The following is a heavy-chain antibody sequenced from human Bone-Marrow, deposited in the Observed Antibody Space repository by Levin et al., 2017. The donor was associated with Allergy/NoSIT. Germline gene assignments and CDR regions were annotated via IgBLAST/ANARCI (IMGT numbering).Heavy chain of an antibody. D-gene: IGHD2-2*01. J-gene: IGHJ5*02. Sequence: GESLKISCKASGYTFTSYAMHWVRQAPGQRLEWMGWINAGNGNTKYSQKFQGRVTITRDTSASTAYMELSSLRSEDTAVYYCARADPTDCSSTSCYRRWFDPWGQGTLVTVSS. CDR2: INAGNGNT. V-gene: IGHV1-3*01. CDR3: ARADPTDCSSTSCYRRWFDP. CDR1: GYTFTSYA.